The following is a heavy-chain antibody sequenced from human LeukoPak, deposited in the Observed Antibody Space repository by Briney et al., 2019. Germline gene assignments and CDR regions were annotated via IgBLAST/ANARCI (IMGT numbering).Heavy chain of an antibody. CDR3: ARALVSSSWYLGYFDL. J-gene: IGHJ2*01. CDR2: IRGSGGST. D-gene: IGHD6-13*01. CDR1: GFTFSSYA. V-gene: IGHV3-23*01. Sequence: PGGSLRLSCAASGFTFSSYAMSWVRQAPGKGLEWVSAIRGSGGSTYYADSVKGRFTISRDNAKNSLFLQMNSLRAEDTAVYSCARALVSSSWYLGYFDLWGRGTLVTVSS.